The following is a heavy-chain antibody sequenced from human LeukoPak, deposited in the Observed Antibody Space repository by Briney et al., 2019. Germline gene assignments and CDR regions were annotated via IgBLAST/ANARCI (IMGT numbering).Heavy chain of an antibody. J-gene: IGHJ4*02. D-gene: IGHD3-16*02. CDR3: ARRRYDYVWGSYRGREFDY. V-gene: IGHV4-59*08. Sequence: PSETLSLTCTVSGGSISSYYWSWIRQPPGKGLEWIGYIYYSGSTNYNPSLKSRVTISVDTSKNQFSLKLSSVTAADTAVYYCARRRYDYVWGSYRGREFDYWGQGTLVTVSS. CDR2: IYYSGST. CDR1: GGSISSYY.